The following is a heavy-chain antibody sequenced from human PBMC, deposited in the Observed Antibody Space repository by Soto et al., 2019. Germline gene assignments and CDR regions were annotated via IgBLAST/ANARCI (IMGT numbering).Heavy chain of an antibody. CDR1: GVSVSGGSYY. CDR2: ISYSGSS. D-gene: IGHD1-7*01. J-gene: IGHJ6*02. CDR3: AGNYNVDV. V-gene: IGHV4-61*01. Sequence: PSETLSLTCTVSGVSVSGGSYYWSWVRQPPGKGLQFIGHISYSGSSNYNPSLKSRVTISVDTSKNQFSLRLSSVTAADTAMYYCAGNYNVDVWGQGTTVTVSS.